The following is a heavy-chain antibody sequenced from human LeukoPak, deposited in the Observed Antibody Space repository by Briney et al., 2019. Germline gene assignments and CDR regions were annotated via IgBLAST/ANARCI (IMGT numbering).Heavy chain of an antibody. D-gene: IGHD3-22*01. J-gene: IGHJ3*02. CDR1: GFTFSSYA. Sequence: PGGSRRLSCVASGFTFSSYAMTWVRQAPGKGPEWVSGISGSGDSAYYADSVKGRFVISRDNSKNRVELQMNSLRAEDTAVYYCAKRDNDDYYSGLHVFDIWGQGTVVTVSS. V-gene: IGHV3-23*01. CDR3: AKRDNDDYYSGLHVFDI. CDR2: ISGSGDSA.